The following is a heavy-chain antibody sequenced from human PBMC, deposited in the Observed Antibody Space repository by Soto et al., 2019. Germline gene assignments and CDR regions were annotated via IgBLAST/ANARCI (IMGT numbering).Heavy chain of an antibody. V-gene: IGHV3-30*18. Sequence: QVQLVESGGGVVQPGRSLRLSCAASGFTFRSYGMHWVRQAPGKGLEWVAVISYDGSNKYYADSVKGRFTISRDNSKNTLYLQMNSLRAEDTAVYYCAKEDWGAWGYWGQGTLVTVSS. CDR1: GFTFRSYG. CDR3: AKEDWGAWGY. J-gene: IGHJ4*02. CDR2: ISYDGSNK. D-gene: IGHD7-27*01.